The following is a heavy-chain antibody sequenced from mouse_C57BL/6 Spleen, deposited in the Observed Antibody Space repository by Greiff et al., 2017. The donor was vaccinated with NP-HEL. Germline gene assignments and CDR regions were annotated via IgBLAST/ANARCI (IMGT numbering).Heavy chain of an antibody. D-gene: IGHD1-1*01. CDR2: IYPRSGNT. J-gene: IGHJ3*01. Sequence: VQLQQSGAELARPGASVKLSCKASGYTFTSYGISWVKQRTGQGLEWIGEIYPRSGNTYYNEKFKGKATLTADKSSSTAYMELRSLTSEDSAVYYCGRTHGSSPAWFAYWGQGTLVTVSA. CDR3: GRTHGSSPAWFAY. CDR1: GYTFTSYG. V-gene: IGHV1-81*01.